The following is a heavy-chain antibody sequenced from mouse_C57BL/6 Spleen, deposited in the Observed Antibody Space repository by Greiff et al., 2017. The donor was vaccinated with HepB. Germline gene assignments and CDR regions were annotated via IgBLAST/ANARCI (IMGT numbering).Heavy chain of an antibody. CDR2: IWSGGST. CDR1: GFSLTSYG. CDR3: AKNGGNYDPLYAMDY. D-gene: IGHD2-4*01. Sequence: QVQLQQSGPGLVQPSQSLSITCTVSGFSLTSYGVHWVRQPPGKGLEWLGVIWSGGSTDYNAAFISRLSTSKDNSKSQVFFKMNSLQADDTAIYYCAKNGGNYDPLYAMDYWGQGTSVTVSS. J-gene: IGHJ4*01. V-gene: IGHV2-4*01.